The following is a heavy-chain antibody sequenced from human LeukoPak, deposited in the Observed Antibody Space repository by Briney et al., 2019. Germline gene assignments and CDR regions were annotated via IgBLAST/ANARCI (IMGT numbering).Heavy chain of an antibody. J-gene: IGHJ6*03. CDR2: ISSSGSTI. D-gene: IGHD1-20*01. V-gene: IGHV3-11*01. CDR3: ARADNWKSAYYYYYMDV. Sequence: GGSLRLSCAASGFTLSDYYMSWIRQAPGKGLEWVSYISSSGSTIYYADSVKGRFTISRDNAKNSLYLQMNSLRAEDTAVYYCARADNWKSAYYYYYMDVWSKGTTVTVSS. CDR1: GFTLSDYY.